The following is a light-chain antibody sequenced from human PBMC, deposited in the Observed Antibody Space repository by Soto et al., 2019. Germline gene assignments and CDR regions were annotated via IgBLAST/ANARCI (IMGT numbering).Light chain of an antibody. CDR1: QSVLYSSNNKNY. V-gene: IGKV4-1*01. CDR3: QQYYSTPT. Sequence: DIVMTQSPDSLAVSLGERATVNCKSSQSVLYSSNNKNYLAWYQQKPGQPPKLLIYWASTRESGVPDRFSGSRSRTDFTLTSSSLQAEDVAVYYCQQYYSTPTFGGGTKVEIK. J-gene: IGKJ4*01. CDR2: WAS.